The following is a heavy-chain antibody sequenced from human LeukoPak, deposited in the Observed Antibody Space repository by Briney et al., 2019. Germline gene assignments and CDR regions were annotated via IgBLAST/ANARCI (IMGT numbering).Heavy chain of an antibody. CDR2: ISNDGFNK. D-gene: IGHD5-24*01. CDR1: GFXLSRYW. CDR3: ARGTGFNTFDY. Sequence: GGSLRLSCAASGFXLSRYWISWVCQAPGKGLEWVAVISNDGFNKYYTESVKGRFTISRDNSKNTVYLQMNSLRAEDTAVYFCARGTGFNTFDYGGQGTLVTVSS. V-gene: IGHV3-30*03. J-gene: IGHJ4*02.